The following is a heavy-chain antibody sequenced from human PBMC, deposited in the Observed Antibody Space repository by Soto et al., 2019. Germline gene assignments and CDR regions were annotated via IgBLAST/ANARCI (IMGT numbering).Heavy chain of an antibody. CDR1: GGSISRYY. D-gene: IGHD2-21*02. J-gene: IGHJ6*02. V-gene: IGHV4-59*01. Sequence: LSLTCSVSGGSISRYYWSWIRQPPGKGLEWIGYMYNTGSTVYNPPFKSRVTISVDTSKNQFSLKLNSVTAAGTAVYYCARDLWGYCGTDCYPLDVWGQGTTVTVSS. CDR3: ARDLWGYCGTDCYPLDV. CDR2: MYNTGST.